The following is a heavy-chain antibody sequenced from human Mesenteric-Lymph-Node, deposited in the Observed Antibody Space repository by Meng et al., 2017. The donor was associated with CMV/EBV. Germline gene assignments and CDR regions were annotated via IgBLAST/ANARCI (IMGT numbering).Heavy chain of an antibody. D-gene: IGHD4-23*01. CDR2: IYYSGST. CDR3: ARELDGGNSAFFY. V-gene: IGHV4-39*07. Sequence: SETLSLTCTVSGGSISSSSYYWGWIRQPPGKGLEWIGSIYYSGSTYYNPSLKSRVTISVDTSKNQFSLKLSSVTAAATAVYYCARELDGGNSAFFYWGQGTLVTVSS. CDR1: GGSISSSSYY. J-gene: IGHJ4*02.